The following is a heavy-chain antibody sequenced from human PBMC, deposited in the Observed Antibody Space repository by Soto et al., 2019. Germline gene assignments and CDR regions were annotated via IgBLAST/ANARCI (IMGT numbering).Heavy chain of an antibody. V-gene: IGHV4-31*03. J-gene: IGHJ4*02. CDR2: SYYTGSS. CDR3: ARDLRGYSRYDYLDY. D-gene: IGHD5-12*01. Sequence: SETLSLTCTVSGGSISSGGYYWSWIRQHPGKGLEWVGYSYYTGSSYYNPSLKSRVTISVDASKNQLSLRLASVTAADTAVYYCARDLRGYSRYDYLDYWGQGIPVTVPQ. CDR1: GGSISSGGYY.